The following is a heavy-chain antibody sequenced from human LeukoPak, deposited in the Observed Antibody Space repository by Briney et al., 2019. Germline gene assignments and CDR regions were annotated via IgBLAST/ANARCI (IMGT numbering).Heavy chain of an antibody. CDR2: IIPIFGTV. V-gene: IGHV1-69*13. J-gene: IGHJ3*02. Sequence: ASVKVSCKASGGTFSNYAISWVRQAPGQGLEWMGGIIPIFGTVNYAQKFQGRATITADESTSTAYMELSSLRSEDTAVYYCTRVWDYYDSSAVGAFDIWGQGTMVTVSS. D-gene: IGHD3-22*01. CDR1: GGTFSNYA. CDR3: TRVWDYYDSSAVGAFDI.